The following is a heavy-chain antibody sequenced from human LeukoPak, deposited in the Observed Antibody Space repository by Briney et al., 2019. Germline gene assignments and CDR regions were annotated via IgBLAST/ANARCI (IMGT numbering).Heavy chain of an antibody. CDR2: INTNTGNP. D-gene: IGHD3-10*01. J-gene: IGHJ4*02. V-gene: IGHV7-4-1*02. Sequence: ASVKVSCKASGYTFTSYAMNWVRQALGQGLEWMGWINTNTGNPTYAQGFTGRFVFSLDTSVSTAYLQISSLKAEDTAVYYCARDYGAFRYYGSGSYYQPVGYWGQGTLVTVSS. CDR3: ARDYGAFRYYGSGSYYQPVGY. CDR1: GYTFTSYA.